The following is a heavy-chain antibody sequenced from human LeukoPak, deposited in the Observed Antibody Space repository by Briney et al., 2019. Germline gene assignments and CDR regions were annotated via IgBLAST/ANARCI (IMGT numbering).Heavy chain of an antibody. CDR1: GYTLTELS. Sequence: GASVKDSCKVSGYTLTELSMHWVRQAPGKGLEWMGGFDPEDGETIYAQKFQGRVTMTEDTSTDTAYMELSSLRSEDTAVYYCATADDYGDYGGYWGQGTLVTVSS. J-gene: IGHJ4*02. CDR2: FDPEDGET. CDR3: ATADDYGDYGGY. D-gene: IGHD4-17*01. V-gene: IGHV1-24*01.